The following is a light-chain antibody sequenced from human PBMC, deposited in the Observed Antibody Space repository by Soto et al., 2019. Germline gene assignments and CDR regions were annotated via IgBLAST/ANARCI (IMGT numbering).Light chain of an antibody. J-gene: IGKJ1*01. Sequence: DIQMTQSPSTLSASVGDRFTITCRASQSISTWLAWYQQKPGKAPKVLIYEASKLESGVPSRFSGSGSGTEFTLTISSLQPEDFATYYCLQHNSYPWTFGQGTKVDIK. CDR2: EAS. CDR1: QSISTW. CDR3: LQHNSYPWT. V-gene: IGKV1-5*01.